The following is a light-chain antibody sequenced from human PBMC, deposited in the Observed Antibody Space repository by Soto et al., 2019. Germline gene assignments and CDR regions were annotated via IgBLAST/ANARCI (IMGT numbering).Light chain of an antibody. CDR1: QSVARY. CDR3: QQRSNWPPSIT. V-gene: IGKV3-11*01. Sequence: EIVLTQSPDTLSLSPGERATLSCRASQSVARYLAWYQQKPGQAPRLLIYDASKRATGIPARFSGSGSGTDFTLTISSLEPEDFAVYFCQQRSNWPPSITFGQGTRLEI. J-gene: IGKJ5*01. CDR2: DAS.